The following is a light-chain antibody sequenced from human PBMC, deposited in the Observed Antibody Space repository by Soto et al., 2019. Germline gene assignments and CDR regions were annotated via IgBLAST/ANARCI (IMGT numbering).Light chain of an antibody. J-gene: IGKJ5*01. Sequence: DIVMTQSPDSLAVSLGERATINCKSSQSILYSSSNNNHLAWYQQKPGQPPKLLIYWASTREPGVPDRFSGGGSGTDFPLTISSLQAEDVAVYYCQQYYTTPITFGQGTRLEIK. CDR1: QSILYSSSNNNH. CDR2: WAS. V-gene: IGKV4-1*01. CDR3: QQYYTTPIT.